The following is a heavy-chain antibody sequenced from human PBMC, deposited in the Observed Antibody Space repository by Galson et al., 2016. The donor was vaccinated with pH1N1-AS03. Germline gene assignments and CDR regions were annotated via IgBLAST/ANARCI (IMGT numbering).Heavy chain of an antibody. D-gene: IGHD3-22*01. V-gene: IGHV1-69*13. CDR1: GGTFSNYA. CDR3: ARDRHYDSSGRYFYESEH. J-gene: IGHJ4*02. Sequence: SVKVSCKASGGTFSNYAISWMRQAPGQGLEWMGGIHPIFGTPSHAQKFRGRPTVTADASTSAAYMELSSLTSEDTAIYYCARDRHYDSSGRYFYESEHRGQGTLVIVSS. CDR2: IHPIFGTP.